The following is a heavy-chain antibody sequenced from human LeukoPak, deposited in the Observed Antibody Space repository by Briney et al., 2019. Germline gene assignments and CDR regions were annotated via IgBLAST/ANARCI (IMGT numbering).Heavy chain of an antibody. CDR1: GGSISSYY. J-gene: IGHJ5*02. CDR2: IYYSGST. V-gene: IGHV4-59*01. D-gene: IGHD6-19*01. CDR3: ARNDSSGWNWFDP. Sequence: SETLSLTCTVSGGSISSYYWSWIRQPAGKGLEWIGYIYYSGSTNYNPSLRSRVTISVDTTKNQFSLKLTSANSAGTASFFCARNDSSGWNWFDPWGQGTLVTVSS.